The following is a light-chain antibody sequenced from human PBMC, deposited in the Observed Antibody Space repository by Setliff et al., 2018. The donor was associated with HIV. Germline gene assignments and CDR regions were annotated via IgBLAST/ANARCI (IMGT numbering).Light chain of an antibody. V-gene: IGLV2-14*01. Sequence: QSVLTQPASVSGSPGQSIIISCTGTSSDVGGYNYVSWYQQHPGKAPKLMIYDVNKRPSGVSNRFSGSNSDNTASLTISGLQAEDEADYYCSSYSSSSTYVVFGGGTQLTVL. J-gene: IGLJ2*01. CDR1: SSDVGGYNY. CDR3: SSYSSSSTYVV. CDR2: DVN.